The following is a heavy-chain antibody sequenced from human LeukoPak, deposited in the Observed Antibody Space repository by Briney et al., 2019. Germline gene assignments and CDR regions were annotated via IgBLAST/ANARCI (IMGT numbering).Heavy chain of an antibody. J-gene: IGHJ4*02. CDR2: IWYDGSNK. CDR3: ARDYRGRLDY. CDR1: GFTFSSYG. V-gene: IGHV3-33*01. D-gene: IGHD3-10*01. Sequence: SGGSLRLSCAASGFTFSSYGMHWVRQAPGKGLEWVAVIWYDGSNKYYADSVKGRFTISRDNSKNTLYLQMNSLRAEDTAVYCCARDYRGRLDYWGQGTLVTVSS.